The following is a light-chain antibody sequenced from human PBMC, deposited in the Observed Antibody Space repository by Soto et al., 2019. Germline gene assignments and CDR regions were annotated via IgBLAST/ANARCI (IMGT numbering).Light chain of an antibody. CDR1: QSVSRNY. V-gene: IGKV3-20*01. Sequence: ESVLTQSPGTLSLSPGERATLSCRASQSVSRNYLAWYQHKPGQAPRLLIYVASSRSTAIPDRFSGSGSGTDFTLTISGRLTEYFALYYCQQYGSSLSITFGQGTRLEIK. J-gene: IGKJ5*01. CDR2: VAS. CDR3: QQYGSSLSIT.